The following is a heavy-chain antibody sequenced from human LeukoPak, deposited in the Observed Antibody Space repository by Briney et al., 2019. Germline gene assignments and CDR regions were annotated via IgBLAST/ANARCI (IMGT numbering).Heavy chain of an antibody. V-gene: IGHV3-74*01. CDR2: IKGDGIST. CDR1: GFDFSSNW. CDR3: AKDHYWSIDY. D-gene: IGHD3-3*01. J-gene: IGHJ4*02. Sequence: GGSLRLSCAASGFDFSSNWMHWVRHAPGQGLVWVSRIKGDGISTNYADSVRGRFTISRDIAKNTLYLQMNSLRAEDTGVYYCAKDHYWSIDYWGRGTLVTVSS.